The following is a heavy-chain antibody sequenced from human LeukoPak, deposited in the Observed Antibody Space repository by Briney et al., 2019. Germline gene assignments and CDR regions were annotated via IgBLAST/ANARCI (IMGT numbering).Heavy chain of an antibody. CDR2: IIPILGIA. CDR3: ARAYYYDSSGYSY. Sequence: SVKVSCKASGGTFSSYAISWVRQAPGQGLEWMGRIIPILGIANYAQKFQGRVTITADKSTSTACMELSSLRSEDTAVYYCARAYYYDSSGYSYWGQGTLVTVSS. D-gene: IGHD3-22*01. CDR1: GGTFSSYA. V-gene: IGHV1-69*04. J-gene: IGHJ4*02.